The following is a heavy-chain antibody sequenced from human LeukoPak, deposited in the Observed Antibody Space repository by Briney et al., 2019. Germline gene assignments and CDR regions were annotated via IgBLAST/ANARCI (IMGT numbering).Heavy chain of an antibody. CDR2: IYPGDSDT. Sequence: GESLKISCKGSGYSFTSYWIGWVRPMPGKGLEWMGIIYPGDSDTRYSPSFQCQVTISADKSISTAYLQWSSLKASDTAMYYCARHYCSSTSCYGPHYYYYYGMDVWGQGTTVTVSS. J-gene: IGHJ6*02. CDR3: ARHYCSSTSCYGPHYYYYYGMDV. D-gene: IGHD2-2*01. CDR1: GYSFTSYW. V-gene: IGHV5-51*01.